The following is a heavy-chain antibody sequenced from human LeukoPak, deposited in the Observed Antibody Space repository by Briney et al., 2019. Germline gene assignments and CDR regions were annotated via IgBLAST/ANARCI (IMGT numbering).Heavy chain of an antibody. CDR3: ARDRSKVTAYDDALDL. CDR2: ISDIGTTQ. Sequence: GSLTLSCAASGFTFRTYELNWVRQAPGKGLEWVSYISDIGTTQHYADSVKGRFIISRDNAKNTLYLQMNSLTAEDTAVNYCARDRSKVTAYDDALDLWGQGRMVIVSS. CDR1: GFTFRTYE. V-gene: IGHV3-48*03. D-gene: IGHD2-21*02. J-gene: IGHJ3*01.